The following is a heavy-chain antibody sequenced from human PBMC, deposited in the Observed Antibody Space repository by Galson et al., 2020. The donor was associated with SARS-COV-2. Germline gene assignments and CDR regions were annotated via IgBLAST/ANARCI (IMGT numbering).Heavy chain of an antibody. J-gene: IGHJ4*02. Sequence: GESLKISCAASGFTVSSNYLSWFRQAPGKGLEWVSVTYPGGDTYYADSVKGRFTFSRDNSRNTLYLQMNSLRVEDTAVYHCARSVNLYGGDPFDYWGQGTLVTVSS. CDR3: ARSVNLYGGDPFDY. CDR2: TYPGGDT. V-gene: IGHV3-53*01. CDR1: GFTVSSNY. D-gene: IGHD2-21*02.